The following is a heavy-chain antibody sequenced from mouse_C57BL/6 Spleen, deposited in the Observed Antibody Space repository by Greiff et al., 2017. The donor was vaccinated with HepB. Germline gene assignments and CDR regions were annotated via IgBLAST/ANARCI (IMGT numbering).Heavy chain of an antibody. Sequence: EVQGVESGGGLVKPGGSLKLSCAASGFTFSSYAMSWVRQTPEKRLEWVATISDGGSYTYYPDNVKGRFTISRDNAKNNLYLQMSHLKSEDTAMYYCAREPYYYSSSYFDYWGQGTTLTVSS. CDR2: ISDGGSYT. CDR1: GFTFSSYA. D-gene: IGHD1-1*01. CDR3: AREPYYYSSSYFDY. V-gene: IGHV5-4*01. J-gene: IGHJ2*01.